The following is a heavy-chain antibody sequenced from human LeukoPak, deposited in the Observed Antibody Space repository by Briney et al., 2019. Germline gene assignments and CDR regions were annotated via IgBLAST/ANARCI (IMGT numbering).Heavy chain of an antibody. D-gene: IGHD6-13*01. V-gene: IGHV4-59*07. Sequence: KPSVTLSLPCTVSVHSLNSHHWIWIRQPPGKTLEWIGYIFGSGYTDYSPSLKSRVTMSLDTSRNQFSLKLSSVTAADTALYYCASRPPGTTWYGVFDYWSQGTLVTVSS. CDR3: ASRPPGTTWYGVFDY. CDR2: IFGSGYT. CDR1: VHSLNSHH. J-gene: IGHJ4*02.